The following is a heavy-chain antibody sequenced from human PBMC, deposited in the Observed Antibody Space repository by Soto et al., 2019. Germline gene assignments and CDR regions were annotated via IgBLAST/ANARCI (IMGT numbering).Heavy chain of an antibody. V-gene: IGHV4-4*07. CDR3: ARDAGGPADY. Sequence: PSETLSLTCTVSGGSISSYYWSWIRQPAGKGMEWIGRIHTTDGTNYNPSHKSRVTISVDTSKNQFSLKLSSVTAADTAVYCGARDAGGPADYWGQGTLVTVSS. CDR2: IHTTDGT. J-gene: IGHJ4*02. CDR1: GGSISSYY. D-gene: IGHD2-15*01.